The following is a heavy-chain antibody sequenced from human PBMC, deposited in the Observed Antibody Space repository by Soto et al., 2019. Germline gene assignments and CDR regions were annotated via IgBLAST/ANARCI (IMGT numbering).Heavy chain of an antibody. Sequence: PGGSLXLSCAASGFTFSSYAMHWVRQAPGKGLEWVAVISYDGSNKYYADSVKGRFTISRDNSKDTLYLQMNSLRAEDTAVYYCARDGLRWPYYFDYWGQGTLVTVSS. CDR1: GFTFSSYA. D-gene: IGHD4-17*01. CDR3: ARDGLRWPYYFDY. J-gene: IGHJ4*02. V-gene: IGHV3-30-3*01. CDR2: ISYDGSNK.